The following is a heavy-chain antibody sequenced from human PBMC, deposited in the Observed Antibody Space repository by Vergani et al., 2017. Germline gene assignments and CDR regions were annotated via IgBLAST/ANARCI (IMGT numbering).Heavy chain of an antibody. D-gene: IGHD2-21*01. CDR2: IYPDDSET. V-gene: IGHV5-51*01. CDR1: GFSFSSSW. J-gene: IGHJ5*02. Sequence: EVQLVQSGPEVKKPGDSLTISCQGFGFSFSSSWIGWVRQRPGKGLEWLGIIYPDDSETRYSPAFQGQVTISADRSKSTTFLKWSSLKASDTAVYYCARRQYVHSWVVSWFDPWGQGTQVTVSS. CDR3: ARRQYVHSWVVSWFDP.